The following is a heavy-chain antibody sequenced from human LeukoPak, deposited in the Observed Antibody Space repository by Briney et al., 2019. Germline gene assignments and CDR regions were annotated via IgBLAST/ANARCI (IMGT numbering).Heavy chain of an antibody. Sequence: PSETLSLTCAVSGGSISSSNWWSWVRQPPGKGLEWIGEVYHSGSTNYNPSLKSRVTISIDKSKNQFSLNLSSVTAADTAVYYCARHYPPYYYDSRGYYDYWGQGTLVTVSS. V-gene: IGHV4-4*02. CDR2: VYHSGST. CDR3: ARHYPPYYYDSRGYYDY. D-gene: IGHD3-22*01. J-gene: IGHJ4*02. CDR1: GGSISSSNW.